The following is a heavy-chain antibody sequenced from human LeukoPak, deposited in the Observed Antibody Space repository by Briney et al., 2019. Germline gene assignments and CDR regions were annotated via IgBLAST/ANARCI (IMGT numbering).Heavy chain of an antibody. CDR1: GYTFTCYA. CDR3: ARGYCSGGSCPLSGDY. Sequence: ASVEASCQASGYTFTCYAMDWVRPAPGQGLEWMGWINTDTGNPTYAQGFTGHFVFSLDTSVRTAYLQISSLKAEDTAVYYCARGYCSGGSCPLSGDYWGQGTLVTVSS. V-gene: IGHV7-4-1*02. CDR2: INTDTGNP. J-gene: IGHJ4*02. D-gene: IGHD2-15*01.